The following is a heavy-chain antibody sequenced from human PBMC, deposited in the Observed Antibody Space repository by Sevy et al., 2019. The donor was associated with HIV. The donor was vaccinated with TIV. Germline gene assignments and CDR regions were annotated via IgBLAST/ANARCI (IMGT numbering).Heavy chain of an antibody. CDR2: ISSSSSYT. J-gene: IGHJ6*03. Sequence: GGSLRLSCAASGFTFSDYYMSWIRQAPGKGLEWVSYISSSSSYTNYADSVKGRFTISRDNAKNSLYLQMNSLRAEDTAVYYCVRVCHTADRNYYYYMDVWGKGTTVTVSS. V-gene: IGHV3-11*06. CDR1: GFTFSDYY. D-gene: IGHD5-18*01. CDR3: VRVCHTADRNYYYYMDV.